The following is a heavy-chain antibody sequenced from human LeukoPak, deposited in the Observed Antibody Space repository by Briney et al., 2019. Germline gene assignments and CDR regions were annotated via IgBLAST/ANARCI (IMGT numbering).Heavy chain of an antibody. V-gene: IGHV4-30-2*01. D-gene: IGHD1-26*01. Sequence: SETLSLTCAVSGGSISSGGYSWGWIRRPPGKGLEWIGYIYHSGSTYYNPSLKSRVTISVDTSKNQFSLKLSSVTAADTAVYYCARAGPIVGATGYYYYYGMDVWGQGTTVTVSS. CDR2: IYHSGST. CDR3: ARAGPIVGATGYYYYYGMDV. CDR1: GGSISSGGYS. J-gene: IGHJ6*02.